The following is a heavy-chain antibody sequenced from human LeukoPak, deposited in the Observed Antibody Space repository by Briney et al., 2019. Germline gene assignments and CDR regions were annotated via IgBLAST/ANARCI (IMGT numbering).Heavy chain of an antibody. CDR3: ARDPTAYCGGDCYSYDAFDI. D-gene: IGHD2-21*02. V-gene: IGHV1-3*01. CDR1: GYTFTDYT. Sequence: GASVKVSCKASGYTFTDYTMHWLRQAPGQRLDWMGWVNGGSGNTKYSPEFQGRVTITRDTFASTAYMELSSLRSEDTAVYYCARDPTAYCGGDCYSYDAFDIWGQGTMVTVSS. J-gene: IGHJ3*02. CDR2: VNGGSGNT.